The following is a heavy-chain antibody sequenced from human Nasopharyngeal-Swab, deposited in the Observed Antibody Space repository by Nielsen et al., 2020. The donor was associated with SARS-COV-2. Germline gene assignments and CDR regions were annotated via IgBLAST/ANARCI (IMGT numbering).Heavy chain of an antibody. CDR3: ARVNVVYYYYGMDV. J-gene: IGHJ6*02. Sequence: WVRQAPGQRLEWMGWINTNTGNPTYAQGFTGRFVFSLDTSVSTVYLQISSLKAEDTAVYYCARVNVVYYYYGMDVWGQGTTVTVSS. V-gene: IGHV7-4-1*02. CDR2: INTNTGNP. D-gene: IGHD2-15*01.